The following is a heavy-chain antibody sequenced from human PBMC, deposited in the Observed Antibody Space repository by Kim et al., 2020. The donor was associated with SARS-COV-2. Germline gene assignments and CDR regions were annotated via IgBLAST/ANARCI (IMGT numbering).Heavy chain of an antibody. CDR1: GFTFSSYS. J-gene: IGHJ6*02. CDR3: ARLCIAVAGTCYYGMDV. D-gene: IGHD6-19*01. CDR2: ISSSSSYI. V-gene: IGHV3-21*01. Sequence: GGSLRLSCAASGFTFSSYSMNWVRQAPGKGLEWVSSISSSSSYIYYADSVKGRFTISRDNAKNSLYLQMNSLRAEDTAVYYCARLCIAVAGTCYYGMDVWGQGTTVTVSS.